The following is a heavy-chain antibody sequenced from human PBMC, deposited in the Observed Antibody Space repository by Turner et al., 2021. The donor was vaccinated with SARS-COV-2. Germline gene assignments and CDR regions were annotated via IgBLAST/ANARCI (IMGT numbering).Heavy chain of an antibody. CDR3: ARHPLNYDFWSGYYYYGMDV. D-gene: IGHD3-3*01. CDR1: GGSISSYY. Sequence: QLQLQESGPGLVKPSETLSLTCTVSGGSISSYYWSWIRQPPGKGLEWIGYIYYSGSTNYNPSLKSRVTISVDTSKNQFSLKLRSVTAADTAVYYCARHPLNYDFWSGYYYYGMDVWGQGTTVTVSS. V-gene: IGHV4-59*08. J-gene: IGHJ6*02. CDR2: IYYSGST.